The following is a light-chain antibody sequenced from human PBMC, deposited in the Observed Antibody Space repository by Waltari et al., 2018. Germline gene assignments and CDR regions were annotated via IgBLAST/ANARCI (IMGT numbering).Light chain of an antibody. CDR3: TTYPDTNTPVV. J-gene: IGLJ2*01. V-gene: IGLV2-14*03. CDR1: RSDGDESKI. CDR2: DVS. Sequence: QSALTQPASVSGSPGQSATISCTGVRSDGDESKIVSWFRQHPGKVPKLILFDVSNRPSDISNRFSGYKSGNTAFLTISRLQADDEADYYCTTYPDTNTPVVFGGGTKVTV.